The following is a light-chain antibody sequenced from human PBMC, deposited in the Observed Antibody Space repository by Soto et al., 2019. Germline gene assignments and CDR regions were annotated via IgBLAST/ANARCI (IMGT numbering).Light chain of an antibody. CDR1: QSVSSY. Sequence: EIVLTQSPATLSLSPGERATLSCRASQSVSSYLAWYQQKPGQAPRLLIYDASNRATGIPARFSGSGSGTDFTLTISSLEPECFAVYYCQQRSNLITFGQGTRLEIK. J-gene: IGKJ5*01. CDR2: DAS. CDR3: QQRSNLIT. V-gene: IGKV3-11*01.